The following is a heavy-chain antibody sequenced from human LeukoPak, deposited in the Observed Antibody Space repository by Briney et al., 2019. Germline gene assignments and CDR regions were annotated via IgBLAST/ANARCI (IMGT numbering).Heavy chain of an antibody. V-gene: IGHV3-33*01. J-gene: IGHJ4*02. CDR3: ARGAFAGGYFDY. Sequence: GGSLRLSCAVSGFTFSSYGMHWVRQAPGKGLEWVAVIWYDGSNKYYADSVKGRFTISRDNAKNSLYLQMNSLRAEDTAVYYCARGAFAGGYFDYWGQGTLVTVSS. D-gene: IGHD6-13*01. CDR2: IWYDGSNK. CDR1: GFTFSSYG.